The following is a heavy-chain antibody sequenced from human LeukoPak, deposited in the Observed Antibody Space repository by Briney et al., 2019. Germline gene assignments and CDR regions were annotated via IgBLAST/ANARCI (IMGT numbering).Heavy chain of an antibody. CDR3: ASFVPELPRGAYYFDY. CDR1: GYTFTSYG. D-gene: IGHD1-14*01. Sequence: ASVKVSCKASGYTFTSYGISWVRQAPGQGLEWMGWINPNSGGTNYAQKFQGRVTMTRDTSISTAYMELSRLRSDDTAVYYCASFVPELPRGAYYFDYWGQGTLVTVSS. CDR2: INPNSGGT. V-gene: IGHV1-2*02. J-gene: IGHJ4*02.